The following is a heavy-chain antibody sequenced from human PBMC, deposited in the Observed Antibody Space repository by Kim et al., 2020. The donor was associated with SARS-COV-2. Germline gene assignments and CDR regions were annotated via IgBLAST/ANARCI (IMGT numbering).Heavy chain of an antibody. CDR3: GMWGVGPWFGELYHGY. D-gene: IGHD3-10*01. CDR1: GGSISSSSYY. J-gene: IGHJ4*02. Sequence: SETLSLTCTVSGGSISSSSYYWGWIRQPPGKGLEWIGSIYYSGSTYYNPSLKSRVTISVDTSKNQFSLKLSSVTAADTAVYYCGMWGVGPWFGELYHGYWGQGTLVTVSS. CDR2: IYYSGST. V-gene: IGHV4-39*01.